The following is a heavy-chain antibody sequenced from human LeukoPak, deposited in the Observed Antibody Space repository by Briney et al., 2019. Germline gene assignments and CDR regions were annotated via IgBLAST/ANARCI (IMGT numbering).Heavy chain of an antibody. Sequence: AETLSLTCAVYGGSFSGCYWSWIRQPPGKGLEWIGEVNHSGSTNYNPSLKSRVTISVDTSKNQFSLKLSSVTAADTAVYYCARAARRITIFGVVSLGYYFDYWGQGTLVTVSS. CDR2: VNHSGST. V-gene: IGHV4-34*01. CDR3: ARAARRITIFGVVSLGYYFDY. J-gene: IGHJ4*02. CDR1: GGSFSGCY. D-gene: IGHD3-3*01.